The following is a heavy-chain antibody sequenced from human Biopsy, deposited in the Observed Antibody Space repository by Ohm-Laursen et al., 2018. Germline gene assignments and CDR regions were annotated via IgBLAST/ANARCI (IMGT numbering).Heavy chain of an antibody. J-gene: IGHJ1*01. CDR2: INPHSGTT. V-gene: IGHV1-2*02. D-gene: IGHD2-15*01. CDR1: GYTFTGQY. CDR3: AKGQDLRGGAEYFQH. Sequence: ASVKVSCKASGYTFTGQYLHWVRQVPGQGLEWMGWINPHSGTTKFAQDFQGRVTMTRDTSITTPYMELRRLRSDDTAVYYCAKGQDLRGGAEYFQHWGQGALVTVSS.